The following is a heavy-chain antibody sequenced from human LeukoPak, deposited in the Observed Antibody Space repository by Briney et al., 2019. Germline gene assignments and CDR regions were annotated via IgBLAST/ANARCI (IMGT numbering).Heavy chain of an antibody. D-gene: IGHD5-12*01. CDR1: GGSISSGAYS. CDR3: ASHSGGYAY. CDR2: IYYSDTS. V-gene: IGHV4-30-4*07. Sequence: SETLSLTCAVSGGSISSGAYSWSWIRQPPGKGLEWIGYIYYSDTSYHNPSLKSRVTISADTSKNQFSLKLTSVTAADTAVYYCASHSGGYAYWGQGTLVTVSS. J-gene: IGHJ4*02.